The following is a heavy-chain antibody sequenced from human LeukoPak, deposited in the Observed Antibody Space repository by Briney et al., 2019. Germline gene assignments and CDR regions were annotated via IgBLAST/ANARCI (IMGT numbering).Heavy chain of an antibody. D-gene: IGHD7-27*01. CDR2: TSLDGSNK. J-gene: IGHJ4*02. V-gene: IGHV3-30*03. CDR1: GFTFRTYA. CDR3: ARDLTLGKPDYFDH. Sequence: GGSLRLSCAASGFTFRTYAMSWVRQAPGRGLEWVAVTSLDGSNKLYTDTVRGRFIISRDNSKNTVYLQMDSLRAEDTAVYYCARDLTLGKPDYFDHWGQGTLVTVSS.